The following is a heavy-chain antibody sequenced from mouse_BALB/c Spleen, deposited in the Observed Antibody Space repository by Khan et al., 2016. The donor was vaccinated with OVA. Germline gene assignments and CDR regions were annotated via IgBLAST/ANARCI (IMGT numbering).Heavy chain of an antibody. CDR2: ISSDGDYT. J-gene: IGHJ3*01. CDR1: GFTFSTYA. V-gene: IGHV5-9-3*01. CDR3: ARCPYGNFAY. D-gene: IGHD2-1*01. Sequence: EVELVESGGGLVKPGGSLKLSCAASGFTFSTYAMPWVRQTPAKRLEWVATISSDGDYTYFPDNVTGRVTITRDNAKNTLCLQMTSLRSEDTAMYYCARCPYGNFAYWGQGTLVTVSA.